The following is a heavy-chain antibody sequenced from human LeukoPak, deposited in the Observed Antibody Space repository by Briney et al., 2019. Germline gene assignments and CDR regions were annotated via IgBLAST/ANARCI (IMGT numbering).Heavy chain of an antibody. CDR1: GFTFSSYA. Sequence: GGSLRLSCAASGFTFSSYAMSWVRQAPGKGLERVSAISGSGGSTYYADSVKGRFTISRDNSKNTLYLQMNSLRAEDTAVYYCASSGPFYYYYYMDVWGKGTTVTVSS. CDR2: ISGSGGST. J-gene: IGHJ6*03. D-gene: IGHD6-19*01. V-gene: IGHV3-23*01. CDR3: ASSGPFYYYYYMDV.